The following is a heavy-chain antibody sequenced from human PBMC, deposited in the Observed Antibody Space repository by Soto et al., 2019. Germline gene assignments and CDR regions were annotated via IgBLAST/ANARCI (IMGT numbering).Heavy chain of an antibody. V-gene: IGHV4-61*01. CDR1: GGSVSSGSYY. J-gene: IGHJ4*02. CDR3: ARRAYYYDSSGQPWGAYYFDY. D-gene: IGHD3-22*01. Sequence: TSETLSLTCTVSGGSVSSGSYYWILIRQPPGKGLEWIGYIYYSGSTNYNPSLKSRVTISVDTSKNQFSLKLSSVTAADTAVYYCARRAYYYDSSGQPWGAYYFDYWGQGTLVTVSS. CDR2: IYYSGST.